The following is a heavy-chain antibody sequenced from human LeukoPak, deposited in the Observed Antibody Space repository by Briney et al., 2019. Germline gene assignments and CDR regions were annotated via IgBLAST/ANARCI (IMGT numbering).Heavy chain of an antibody. V-gene: IGHV4-34*01. J-gene: IGHJ4*02. CDR3: ARDGHYSGYDYAEY. D-gene: IGHD5-12*01. CDR1: GGSFSGYY. Sequence: PSETLSLTCAVYGGSFSGYYWSWIRQPPGEGLEWIGEINHSGSTNYNPSLKSRVTISVDTSKNQFSLKLSSVTAADTAVYYCARDGHYSGYDYAEYWGQGTLVTVSS. CDR2: INHSGST.